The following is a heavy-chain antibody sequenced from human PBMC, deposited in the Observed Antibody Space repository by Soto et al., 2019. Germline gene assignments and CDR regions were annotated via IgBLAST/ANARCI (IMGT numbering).Heavy chain of an antibody. CDR2: IIPIFGTA. CDR1: AGTFSSYA. V-gene: IGHV1-69*13. D-gene: IGHD6-6*01. Sequence: SVKVSCKASAGTFSSYAISWVRQAPGQGLEWMGGIIPIFGTANYAQKFQGRVTITADESTSTAYMELSSLRSEDTAVYYCARESSSQGPDYYYGMDVWGQGTTVTVS. J-gene: IGHJ6*02. CDR3: ARESSSQGPDYYYGMDV.